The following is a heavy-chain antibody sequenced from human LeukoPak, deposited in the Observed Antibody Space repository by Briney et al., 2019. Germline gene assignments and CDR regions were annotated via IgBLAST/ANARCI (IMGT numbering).Heavy chain of an antibody. D-gene: IGHD3-3*01. Sequence: SQTLSLTCTVSGGSISSGDYYWSWIRQPPGKGLEGIGYIYYSGSTYYNSSLKSRVTISVDTSKSQFSLKLSYVTAADTAVYYCARGALYDFWSGYYIDYWGQGTLVTVSS. V-gene: IGHV4-30-4*08. CDR3: ARGALYDFWSGYYIDY. CDR1: GGSISSGDYY. CDR2: IYYSGST. J-gene: IGHJ4*02.